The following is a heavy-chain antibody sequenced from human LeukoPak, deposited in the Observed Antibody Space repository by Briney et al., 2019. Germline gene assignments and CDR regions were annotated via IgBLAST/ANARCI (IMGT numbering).Heavy chain of an antibody. CDR1: GFTFSDYY. D-gene: IGHD3-10*01. CDR3: ARDLGGSGRYNWFDP. CDR2: ISGSGSTI. V-gene: IGHV3-11*01. Sequence: PGGSLRLSCAASGFTFSDYYMSWIRQAAGKGLEWVSYISGSGSTIYYADSVKGRFTISRDNAQNSLYLQMNSLRAEDTAVYYCARDLGGSGRYNWFDPWGQGTLVTASS. J-gene: IGHJ5*02.